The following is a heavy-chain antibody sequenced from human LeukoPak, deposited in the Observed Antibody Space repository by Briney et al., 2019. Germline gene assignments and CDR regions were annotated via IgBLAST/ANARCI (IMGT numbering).Heavy chain of an antibody. CDR3: ASTDMVMGYYFDY. CDR2: MNPNSGNT. V-gene: IGHV1-8*01. CDR1: RYTFTSYD. J-gene: IGHJ4*02. D-gene: IGHD5-12*01. Sequence: ASVKVSCKASRYTFTSYDINWVRQAPGQGLEWMGWMNPNSGNTGYAQKFQGRVTMTRNTSVSTAYMELSSLRSEDTAVYYCASTDMVMGYYFDYWGQGTLVTVSS.